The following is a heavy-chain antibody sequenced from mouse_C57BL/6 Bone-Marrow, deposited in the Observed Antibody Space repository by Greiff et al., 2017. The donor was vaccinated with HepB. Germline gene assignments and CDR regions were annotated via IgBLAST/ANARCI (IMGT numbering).Heavy chain of an antibody. CDR2: INSDGGST. Sequence: EVKVEESGGGLVQPGESLKLSCESNEYEFPSHDMSWVRKTPEKRLELVAAINSDGGSTYYPDTMERRFIISRDNTKKTLYLQMSSLRSEDTALYYCARMEDYYAMDYWGQGTSVTVSS. D-gene: IGHD2-3*01. J-gene: IGHJ4*01. V-gene: IGHV5-2*03. CDR1: EYEFPSHD. CDR3: ARMEDYYAMDY.